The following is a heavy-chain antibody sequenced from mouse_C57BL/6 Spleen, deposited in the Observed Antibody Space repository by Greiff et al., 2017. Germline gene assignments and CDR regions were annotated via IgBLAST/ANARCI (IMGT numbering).Heavy chain of an antibody. CDR3: ARYYYYAMDY. CDR2: IDPSDSYT. V-gene: IGHV1-69*01. Sequence: QVQLQQPGAELVMPGASVKLSCKASGYTFTSYWMHWVQQRPGQGLEWIGEIDPSDSYTNYNQKFKGKSTLTVDQSSSTAYMQLSSLTSEDSAVYYCARYYYYAMDYWGQGTSVTVSS. J-gene: IGHJ4*01. CDR1: GYTFTSYW.